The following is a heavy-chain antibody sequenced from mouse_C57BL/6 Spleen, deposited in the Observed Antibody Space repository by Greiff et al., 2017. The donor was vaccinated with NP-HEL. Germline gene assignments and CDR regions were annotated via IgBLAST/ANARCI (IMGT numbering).Heavy chain of an antibody. V-gene: IGHV3-6*01. D-gene: IGHD4-1*01. Sequence: EVQLQESGPGLVKPSQSLSLTCSVTGYSITSGYYWNWIRQFPGNKLEWMGYISYDGSNNYKPSLKNRISITRDTSKNQFFLKLNSVTTEDTATYYCARDDWDDYYAMDYWGQGTSVTVSS. J-gene: IGHJ4*01. CDR3: ARDDWDDYYAMDY. CDR1: GYSITSGYY. CDR2: ISYDGSN.